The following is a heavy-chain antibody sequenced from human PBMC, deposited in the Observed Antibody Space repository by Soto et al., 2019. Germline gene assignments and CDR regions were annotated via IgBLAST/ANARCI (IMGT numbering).Heavy chain of an antibody. CDR3: AGSGSGWYRDAFDI. Sequence: GASVTVSCKASGGTFSSYAISWVRQAPGQGLERMGGIIPIFGTANYAQKFQGRVTITADESTSTAYMELSSLRSEDTAVYYCAGSGSGWYRDAFDIWGQGTMVTVSS. CDR2: IIPIFGTA. D-gene: IGHD6-19*01. J-gene: IGHJ3*02. CDR1: GGTFSSYA. V-gene: IGHV1-69*13.